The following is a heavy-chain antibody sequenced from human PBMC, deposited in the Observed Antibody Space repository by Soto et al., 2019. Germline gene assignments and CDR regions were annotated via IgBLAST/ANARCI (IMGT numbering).Heavy chain of an antibody. D-gene: IGHD2-21*01. V-gene: IGHV1-69*13. CDR3: ARELPTYDYYYYGMDV. Sequence: ASVKLSCKASGGTFSSYAISWVRQAPKQGLEWMGGIIPIFGTANYAQKFQGRVTITADESTSTAYMELSSLRSEDTAVYYCARELPTYDYYYYGMDVWGQGTTVTVSS. J-gene: IGHJ6*02. CDR1: GGTFSSYA. CDR2: IIPIFGTA.